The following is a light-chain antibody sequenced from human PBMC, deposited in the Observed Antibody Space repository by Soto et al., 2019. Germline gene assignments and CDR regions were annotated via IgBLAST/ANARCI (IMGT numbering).Light chain of an antibody. CDR2: SAS. CDR3: QQYNNWQWK. V-gene: IGKV3-15*01. Sequence: EIVMTQSPATLSVSPGGRATLSCRASQSISDTLAWYQQKPGQAPRLLICSASRGATGFPARFSGSGSGTDFTLTISSLQSEDFAVYYCQQYNNWQWKFGQGTKVDI. CDR1: QSISDT. J-gene: IGKJ1*01.